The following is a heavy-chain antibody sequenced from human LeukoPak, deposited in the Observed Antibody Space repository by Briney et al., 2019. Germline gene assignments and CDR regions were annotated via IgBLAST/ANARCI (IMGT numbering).Heavy chain of an antibody. Sequence: GASVKVSCKASGGTFSSYAISWVLQAPGQGLEWMGRIIPIFGTANYAQKFQGRVTITTDESTSTAYMELSSLRSEDTAVYYCATQLNYYYGSGSPGIFDYWGQGTLVTVSS. CDR1: GGTFSSYA. V-gene: IGHV1-69*05. CDR2: IIPIFGTA. J-gene: IGHJ4*02. CDR3: ATQLNYYYGSGSPGIFDY. D-gene: IGHD3-10*01.